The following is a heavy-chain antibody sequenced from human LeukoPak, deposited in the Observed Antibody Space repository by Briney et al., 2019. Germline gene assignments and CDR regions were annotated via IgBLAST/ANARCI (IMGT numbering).Heavy chain of an antibody. D-gene: IGHD3-10*01. CDR2: IYYSGST. Sequence: PSETLSLTCTVSGGSISSYYWSWIRQPPGKGLEWIGYIYYSGSTKYNPSLKSRVTISVDTSKNQFSLKLSSVTAADTAVYYCARGTAWGYYGSGSYYYWGQGTLVTVSS. J-gene: IGHJ4*02. CDR3: ARGTAWGYYGSGSYYY. V-gene: IGHV4-59*12. CDR1: GGSISSYY.